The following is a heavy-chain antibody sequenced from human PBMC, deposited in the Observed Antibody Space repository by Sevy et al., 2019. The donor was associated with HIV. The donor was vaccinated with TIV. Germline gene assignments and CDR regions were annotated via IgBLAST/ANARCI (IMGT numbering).Heavy chain of an antibody. V-gene: IGHV3-7*01. D-gene: IGHD2-2*01. Sequence: GGSLRLSCAASGFTFSSYWMSWVRQAPGKGLEWVANIKQDGSEKYYVDSVKDRFTISRDNAKNSLYLQMNSLRAEDTAVYYCARETTQDIVVVPAAQYIDYYYYYMDVWGKGTTVTVSS. J-gene: IGHJ6*03. CDR3: ARETTQDIVVVPAAQYIDYYYYYMDV. CDR1: GFTFSSYW. CDR2: IKQDGSEK.